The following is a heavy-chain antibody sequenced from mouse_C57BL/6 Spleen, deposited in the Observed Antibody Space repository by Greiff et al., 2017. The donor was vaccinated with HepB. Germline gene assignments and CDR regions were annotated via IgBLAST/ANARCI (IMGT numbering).Heavy chain of an antibody. D-gene: IGHD1-1*01. V-gene: IGHV1-22*01. J-gene: IGHJ2*01. CDR1: GYTFTDYN. CDR2: INPNNGGT. Sequence: EVMLVESGPELVKPGASVKMSCKASGYTFTDYNMHWVKQSHGKSLEWIGYINPNNGGTSYNQKFKGKATLTVNKSSSTAYMELRSLTSEDSAVYYCAREGDLTTVVATDYWGQGTTLTVSS. CDR3: AREGDLTTVVATDY.